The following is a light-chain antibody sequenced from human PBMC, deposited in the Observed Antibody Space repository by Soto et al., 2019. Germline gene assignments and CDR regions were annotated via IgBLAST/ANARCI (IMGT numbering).Light chain of an antibody. J-gene: IGKJ4*01. V-gene: IGKV1-5*01. CDR3: QQYNSYPLT. CDR2: DAS. Sequence: DIQMTQSPSTLSASVGDRVTITCLASQSISSWLAWYQQKPGKAPKLLIYDASSLESGVPSRFSGSCSGTECTLTISSLQPEDVAVYYCQQYNSYPLTFGGGTKVDI. CDR1: QSISSW.